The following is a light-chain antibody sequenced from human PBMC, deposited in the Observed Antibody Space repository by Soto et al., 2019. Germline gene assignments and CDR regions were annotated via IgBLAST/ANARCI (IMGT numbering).Light chain of an antibody. V-gene: IGKV1-39*01. J-gene: IGKJ2*02. CDR2: AAS. CDR3: QQSFNTPRT. CDR1: QRISRY. Sequence: DIQMTQSPSSLSASVGDRVTITCRASQRISRYLNWYQQKPGKAPNLLISAASTLQSGVPSRFSGSGFDSDFTLTITSLQPDDVATYYCQQSFNTPRTFGQGTKVEIK.